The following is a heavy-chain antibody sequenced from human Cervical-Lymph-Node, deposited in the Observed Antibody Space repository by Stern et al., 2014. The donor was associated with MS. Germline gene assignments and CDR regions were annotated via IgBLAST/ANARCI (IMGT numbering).Heavy chain of an antibody. CDR1: GGSISDTNW. CDR2: VHHSGTA. D-gene: IGHD5-12*01. CDR3: VRVNSGYDWFDS. J-gene: IGHJ5*01. Sequence: QVQLQESGPGLVKPSGTLSLTCAVSGGSISDTNWWGWVRQTPGMGLEWIGEVHHSGTANLSPSPKSRVTMSVGKSKTQFSLEVRSVTAADTAIYYCVRVNSGYDWFDSWGQGALVTVSS. V-gene: IGHV4-4*02.